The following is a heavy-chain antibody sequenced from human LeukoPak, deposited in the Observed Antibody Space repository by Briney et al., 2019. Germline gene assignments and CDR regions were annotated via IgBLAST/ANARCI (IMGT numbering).Heavy chain of an antibody. CDR2: ISGSGGST. CDR1: GFTFSSYA. D-gene: IGHD3-16*02. CDR3: ARDLYDYVWGTYPDC. J-gene: IGHJ4*02. Sequence: PGGSLRLSCAASGFTFSSYAMSWVRRAPGKGLEWVSAISGSGGSTYYADSVKGRFTISRDNAKNSLYLQMNSLRAEDTAVYYCARDLYDYVWGTYPDCWGQGTLVTVSS. V-gene: IGHV3-23*01.